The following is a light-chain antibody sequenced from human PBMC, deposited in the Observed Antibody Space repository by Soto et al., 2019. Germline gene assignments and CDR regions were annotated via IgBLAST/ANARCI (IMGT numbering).Light chain of an antibody. CDR3: SSFAATHTYI. V-gene: IGLV2-11*01. J-gene: IGLJ1*01. Sequence: QSALTQPRSVSGSPGQSVTISCTGTSIDFGDSDFVSWYQQHPGKAPKLMIYVVTKRPSGVPDRFSGSKSGNTASLTISGLQDEDEADYYCSSFAATHTYIFGTGTKLTVL. CDR1: SIDFGDSDF. CDR2: VVT.